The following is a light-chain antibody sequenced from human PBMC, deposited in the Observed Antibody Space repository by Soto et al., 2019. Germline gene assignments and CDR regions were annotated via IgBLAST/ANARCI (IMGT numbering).Light chain of an antibody. V-gene: IGKV1-5*03. CDR1: QTISGW. CDR3: QHYNSYSEA. J-gene: IGKJ1*01. CDR2: KAS. Sequence: DIQMTQSPSTLSGSVGDRVTITCWASQTISGWLAWYQQKPGKAPKLLIYKASTLKSGVPSRFSGSGSGTEFTLTISSLQPDDFATYYCQHYNSYSEAFGQGTRWIS.